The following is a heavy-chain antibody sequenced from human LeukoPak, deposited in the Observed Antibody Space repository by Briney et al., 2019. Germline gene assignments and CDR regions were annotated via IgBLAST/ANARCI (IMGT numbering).Heavy chain of an antibody. J-gene: IGHJ4*02. CDR3: ARDRDYGDDECFFDY. CDR1: GGTFSSYA. Sequence: GSSVKVSCKASGGTFSSYAISWVRQAAGQGLEWMGGIIPIFGTANYAQKFQGRVTITADESTSTAYMELSSLRSEDTAVYYCARDRDYGDDECFFDYWGQGTLVTVSS. V-gene: IGHV1-69*01. D-gene: IGHD4-17*01. CDR2: IIPIFGTA.